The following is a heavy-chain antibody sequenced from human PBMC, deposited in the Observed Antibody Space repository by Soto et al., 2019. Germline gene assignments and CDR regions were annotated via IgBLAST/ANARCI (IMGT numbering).Heavy chain of an antibody. Sequence: ASVKVSCKVSGYTLTELSMHWVRQAPGKGLEWMGGFDPEDGETIYAQKFQGRVTMTEDTSTDTAYMELSSLRSEDTAVYYCATVHYDSSGYWNGDFDYWGQGTLVTVSS. CDR3: ATVHYDSSGYWNGDFDY. D-gene: IGHD3-22*01. V-gene: IGHV1-24*01. CDR2: FDPEDGET. CDR1: GYTLTELS. J-gene: IGHJ4*02.